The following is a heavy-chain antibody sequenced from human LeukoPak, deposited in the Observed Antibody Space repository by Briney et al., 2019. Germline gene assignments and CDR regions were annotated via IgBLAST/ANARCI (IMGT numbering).Heavy chain of an antibody. Sequence: GASVKVSCKASGYTFTSYGISWVRQAPGQGLEWMAWVSAFYGHTNFAQKFQGRVTMTTDTSTSTVYLELRSLKSDDTAVYYCARDLSSYYYDTSGYYSDYWGQGTLVTVSS. V-gene: IGHV1-18*01. CDR3: ARDLSSYYYDTSGYYSDY. CDR2: VSAFYGHT. CDR1: GYTFTSYG. J-gene: IGHJ4*02. D-gene: IGHD3-22*01.